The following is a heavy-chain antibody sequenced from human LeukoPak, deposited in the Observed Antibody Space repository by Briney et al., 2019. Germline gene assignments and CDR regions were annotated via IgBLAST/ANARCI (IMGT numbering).Heavy chain of an antibody. CDR3: ARGLRPYYYYGMDV. V-gene: IGHV3-64*02. D-gene: IGHD3-3*01. CDR1: GFTFSNYA. CDR2: ISSNGGST. Sequence: GGSLRLSCAASGFTFSNYAMHWVRQAPGEGLKYVSAISSNGGSTYYADSVKGRFTISRDNSKNTLFLQMGSLRVEDMAVYYCARGLRPYYYYGMDVWGQGTTVAVSS. J-gene: IGHJ6*02.